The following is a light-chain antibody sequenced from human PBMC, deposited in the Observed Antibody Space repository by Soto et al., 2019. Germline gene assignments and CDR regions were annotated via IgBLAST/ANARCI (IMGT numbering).Light chain of an antibody. J-gene: IGLJ1*01. Sequence: QSALTQPASVSGSPGQSITISCTGTSSDVGGYIYVSWYQQHPGKAPKLMIYEVRIRPSGVSNLFSGSKSGNTASLTISGLQAEDEADYYCSSYTRSSTPYVFGTGTKVTVL. V-gene: IGLV2-14*01. CDR3: SSYTRSSTPYV. CDR2: EVR. CDR1: SSDVGGYIY.